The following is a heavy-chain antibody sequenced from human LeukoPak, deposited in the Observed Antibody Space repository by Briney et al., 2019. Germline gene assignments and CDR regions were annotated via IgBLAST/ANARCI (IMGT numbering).Heavy chain of an antibody. CDR1: GFTFSSYA. Sequence: GGSLRLSCAASGFTFSSYAMNWVRQAPGKGLEWVSGISGSGGSTYYADSVKGRFTISRDNSKNTLYLQMNSLRAEDTAVYYCARDKKFFGAAAGRSFDYWGQGTLVTVSS. V-gene: IGHV3-23*01. CDR2: ISGSGGST. D-gene: IGHD6-13*01. J-gene: IGHJ4*02. CDR3: ARDKKFFGAAAGRSFDY.